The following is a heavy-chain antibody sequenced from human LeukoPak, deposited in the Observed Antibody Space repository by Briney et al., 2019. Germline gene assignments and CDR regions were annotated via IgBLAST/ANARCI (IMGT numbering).Heavy chain of an antibody. V-gene: IGHV4-39*07. D-gene: IGHD2-15*01. J-gene: IGHJ3*02. Sequence: TSETLSLTCTVSGGSISSSSYYWGWIRQPPGKGLEWIGSIYYSGSTYYNPSLKSRVTISVDTSKNQFSLKLSSVTAADTAVYYCARELRCCYNVVDDAFDIWGQGTMATVSS. CDR2: IYYSGST. CDR1: GGSISSSSYY. CDR3: ARELRCCYNVVDDAFDI.